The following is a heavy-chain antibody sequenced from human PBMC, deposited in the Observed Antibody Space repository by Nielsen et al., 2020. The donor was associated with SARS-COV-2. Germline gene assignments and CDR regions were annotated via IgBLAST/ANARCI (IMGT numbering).Heavy chain of an antibody. Sequence: SQTLSLTCAVYGGSLSGYYWSWIRQSPGKGLEWIGEVSHSGSINYNPSLQSRVTLSTDKSKRQFSLRLSSVSAAATAVYSCAGGDLVVVPSPILGLGPFFYFFYLDGGGKGTTVIVSS. CDR1: GGSLSGYY. V-gene: IGHV4-34*01. CDR2: VSHSGSI. CDR3: AGGDLVVVPSPILGLGPFFYFFYLDG. D-gene: IGHD2-2*01. J-gene: IGHJ6*03.